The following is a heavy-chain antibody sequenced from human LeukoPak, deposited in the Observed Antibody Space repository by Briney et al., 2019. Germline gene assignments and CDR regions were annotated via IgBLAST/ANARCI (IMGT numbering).Heavy chain of an antibody. V-gene: IGHV3-23*01. CDR1: GFTFSSYA. D-gene: IGHD4-17*01. Sequence: PGGSLRLPCAASGFTFSSYAMSWVRQAPGKGLEWVSTNADSVKGRFTISRDNSKNTLYLQMNSLRAEDTAVYFCAKDLYGDYVGDYWGQGTLVTVSS. CDR3: AKDLYGDYVGDY. J-gene: IGHJ4*02.